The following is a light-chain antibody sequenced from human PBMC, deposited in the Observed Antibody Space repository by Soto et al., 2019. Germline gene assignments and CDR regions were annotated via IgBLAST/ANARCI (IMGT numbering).Light chain of an antibody. Sequence: QSVPTQPPSASGTPEQRVTISCSGSSSNVASNAVNWYQHLPGTAPKLLIYSDYQRPSGVPDRFSGSKSGTSASLAISGLQSEDEADYYCASWDDSLNGWVFGGGTKVTVL. CDR2: SDY. CDR1: SSNVASNA. CDR3: ASWDDSLNGWV. V-gene: IGLV1-44*01. J-gene: IGLJ2*01.